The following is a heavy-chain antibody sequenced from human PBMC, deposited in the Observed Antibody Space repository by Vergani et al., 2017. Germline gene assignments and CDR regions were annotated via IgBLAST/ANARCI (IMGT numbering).Heavy chain of an antibody. J-gene: IGHJ5*02. V-gene: IGHV1-69*02. D-gene: IGHD1-26*01. Sequence: QVQLVQSGAEVKKPGSSVKVFCKASGGTFSSYTISWVRQAPGQGLEWMGRILPILGIANYAQKFQGRVTITADKSTSTAYMELSSLRSEDTAVYYCASAGPSGGWFDPWGQGTLVTVSS. CDR2: ILPILGIA. CDR1: GGTFSSYT. CDR3: ASAGPSGGWFDP.